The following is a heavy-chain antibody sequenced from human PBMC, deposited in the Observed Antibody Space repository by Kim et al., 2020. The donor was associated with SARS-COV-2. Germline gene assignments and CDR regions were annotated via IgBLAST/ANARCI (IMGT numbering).Heavy chain of an antibody. CDR3: ARAYGSGLTGFDY. J-gene: IGHJ4*02. V-gene: IGHV3-21*01. D-gene: IGHD3-10*01. Sequence: YADSAKGRFTNSRDNAKNSLYLQMNSLRAEDTAVYYCARAYGSGLTGFDYWGQGTLVTVSS.